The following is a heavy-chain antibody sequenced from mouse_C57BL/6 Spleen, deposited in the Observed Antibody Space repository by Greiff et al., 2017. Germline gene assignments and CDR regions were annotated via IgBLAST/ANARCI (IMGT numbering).Heavy chain of an antibody. D-gene: IGHD1-1*01. CDR3: ARRATVVVSYYAMDY. CDR2: ISSGSSTI. V-gene: IGHV5-17*01. Sequence: EVHLVESGGGLVKPGGSLKLSCAASGFTFSDYGMHWVRQAPEKGLEWVAYISSGSSTIYYADTVKGRFTISRDNAKNTLFLQMTSLRSEDTAMXYCARRATVVVSYYAMDYWGQGTSVTVSS. CDR1: GFTFSDYG. J-gene: IGHJ4*01.